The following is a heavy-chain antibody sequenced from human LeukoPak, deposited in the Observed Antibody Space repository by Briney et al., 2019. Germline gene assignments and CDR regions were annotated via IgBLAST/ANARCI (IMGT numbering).Heavy chain of an antibody. CDR3: ASNPITYYYDSSGYYSGAFDI. CDR1: GGTFSRYA. Sequence: ASVKVCCKASGGTFSRYAISWVRQAPGQGLEWMGGIIPIFGTANYAQKFQGRVTITTDESTSTAYMELSSLRSEDTAVYYCASNPITYYYDSSGYYSGAFDIWGQGTMVTVSS. V-gene: IGHV1-69*05. J-gene: IGHJ3*02. CDR2: IIPIFGTA. D-gene: IGHD3-22*01.